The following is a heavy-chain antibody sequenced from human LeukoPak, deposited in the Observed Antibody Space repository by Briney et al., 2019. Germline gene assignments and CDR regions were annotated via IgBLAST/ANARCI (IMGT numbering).Heavy chain of an antibody. Sequence: ASMKVSCQASGCTFTAYYIHWVRQTPGQGLQWMGYISPNSGVTNYAQNFQDRVTMTSDTSISTAYMDLSRLGSDDTAVYYCARDLGRSSGWHFDYWGQGALVTVSS. CDR2: ISPNSGVT. CDR3: ARDLGRSSGWHFDY. V-gene: IGHV1-2*02. CDR1: GCTFTAYY. J-gene: IGHJ4*02. D-gene: IGHD6-19*01.